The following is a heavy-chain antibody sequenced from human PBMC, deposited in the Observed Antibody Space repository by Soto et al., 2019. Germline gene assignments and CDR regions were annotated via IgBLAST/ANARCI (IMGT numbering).Heavy chain of an antibody. V-gene: IGHV1-18*01. Sequence: VKVSCKASGYTFTSYGISWVRQAPGQGLEWMGWISAYNGNTNYAQKLQGRVTMTTDTSTSTAYMELRSLRSDDTAVYYCARAGIDFWSGYPDYWGQGTLVTVSS. CDR3: ARAGIDFWSGYPDY. J-gene: IGHJ4*02. CDR2: ISAYNGNT. CDR1: GYTFTSYG. D-gene: IGHD3-3*01.